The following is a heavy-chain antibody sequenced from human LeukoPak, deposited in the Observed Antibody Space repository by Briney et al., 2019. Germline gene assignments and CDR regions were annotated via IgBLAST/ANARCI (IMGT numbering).Heavy chain of an antibody. CDR2: IRYDGSNK. CDR1: GFTFSSYG. Sequence: GGSLRLSCAASGFTFSSYGMHWVRQAPGKGLEWVAFIRYDGSNKYYADSVKGRFTISRDNSKNTLYLQMNSLRAEDTAVYYCAKEGARGYCSSTSCYTNWFDPWGQGTLVTVSS. J-gene: IGHJ5*02. CDR3: AKEGARGYCSSTSCYTNWFDP. V-gene: IGHV3-30*02. D-gene: IGHD2-2*01.